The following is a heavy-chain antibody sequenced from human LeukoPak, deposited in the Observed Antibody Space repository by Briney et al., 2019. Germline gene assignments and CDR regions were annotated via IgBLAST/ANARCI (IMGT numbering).Heavy chain of an antibody. Sequence: PSETLSLTCAVSGGSISSGGYSWSWIRQPPGKGLEWTGYIYHSGSTYYNPSLKSRVTISVDRSKNQFSLKLSSVTAADTAVYYCAREAQQYYDSSGYLWGRGTLVTVSS. V-gene: IGHV4-30-2*01. CDR3: AREAQQYYDSSGYL. J-gene: IGHJ2*01. CDR1: GGSISSGGYS. D-gene: IGHD3-22*01. CDR2: IYHSGST.